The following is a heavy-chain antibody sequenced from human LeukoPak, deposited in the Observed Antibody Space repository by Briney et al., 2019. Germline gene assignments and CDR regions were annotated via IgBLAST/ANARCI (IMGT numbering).Heavy chain of an antibody. CDR3: ARGRDYGAWFDP. V-gene: IGHV1-18*01. Sequence: GASVKVSSKASGYTFTTYGISWVRQAPGQGIEWMGWISAYNGNTNYAQKLQGRVTMTTDTSTSTAYMEMRSLRSDDTAVYYCARGRDYGAWFDPWGQGTLVTVSS. CDR2: ISAYNGNT. CDR1: GYTFTTYG. D-gene: IGHD4-17*01. J-gene: IGHJ5*02.